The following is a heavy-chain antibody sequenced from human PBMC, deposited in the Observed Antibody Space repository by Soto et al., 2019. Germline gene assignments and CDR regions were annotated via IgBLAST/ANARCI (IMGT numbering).Heavy chain of an antibody. CDR3: AYLPCSGGSCYWFSFSGMDV. D-gene: IGHD2-15*01. V-gene: IGHV2-5*02. CDR1: GFSLSTSGVG. CDR2: IYWDDDK. J-gene: IGHJ6*02. Sequence: QITLKESGPTLVKPTQTLTLTCTFSGFSLSTSGVGVAWIRQSPGKALEWLALIYWDDDKRYRPSLESRLTITKDTSKNQVVLTLTNMASVDTATYYCAYLPCSGGSCYWFSFSGMDVWGQGTTVTVSS.